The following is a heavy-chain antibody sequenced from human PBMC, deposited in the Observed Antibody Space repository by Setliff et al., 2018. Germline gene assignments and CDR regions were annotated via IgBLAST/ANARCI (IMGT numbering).Heavy chain of an antibody. CDR1: GGSIRSYY. CDR3: ARDPPYCSSTSCRGAFDI. J-gene: IGHJ3*02. Sequence: SETLSLTCTVSGGSIRSYYWSWIRQPPGKGLEWIGYIYTSGRTNYNHSPKSRVTISVDTSKNQFTLKVSSVTAADTAVYYCARDPPYCSSTSCRGAFDIWGQGTMVTVSS. V-gene: IGHV4-4*08. CDR2: IYTSGRT. D-gene: IGHD2-2*01.